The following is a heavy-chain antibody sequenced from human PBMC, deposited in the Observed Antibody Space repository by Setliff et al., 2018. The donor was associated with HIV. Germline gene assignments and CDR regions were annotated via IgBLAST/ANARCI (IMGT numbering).Heavy chain of an antibody. J-gene: IGHJ4*02. CDR3: HSGYDTEEQSYFDY. D-gene: IGHD5-12*01. CDR1: GFTFDRFW. V-gene: IGHV3-74*01. Sequence: GGSLRLSCAASGFTFDRFWMHWVRQAPGKGRVWVSRVNRDGSSTTYADSVKDRFTISRDNAKNTLYLQMNSLRAEDTGVYYCHSGYDTEEQSYFDYWGQGALVTVSS. CDR2: VNRDGSST.